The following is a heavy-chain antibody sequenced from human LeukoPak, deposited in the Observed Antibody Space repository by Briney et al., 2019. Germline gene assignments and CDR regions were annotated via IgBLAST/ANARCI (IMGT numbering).Heavy chain of an antibody. CDR3: AKVPVRRYGMDV. V-gene: IGHV3-43*02. CDR1: GFSFDDSA. CDR2: ISGDGGST. J-gene: IGHJ6*02. Sequence: GGSLRLSCAASGFSFDDSAMHWVRQAPGEGLEWVSLISGDGGSTFYAGSVKGRFTISRDNSENSLYLQMNSLRSEDTALYFCAKVPVRRYGMDVWGQGTTVTVSS.